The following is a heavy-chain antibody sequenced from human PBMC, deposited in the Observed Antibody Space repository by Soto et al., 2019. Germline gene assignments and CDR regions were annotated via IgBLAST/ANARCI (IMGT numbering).Heavy chain of an antibody. V-gene: IGHV5-51*01. CDR3: ARRGGSGKGGYYYYGMDV. Sequence: GESLKISCKGSGYIFTSYWIGWVRQMPGKGLEWMGIIYPGDSDTRYSPPFQGQVTISADKSISTAYLQWSSLKASDTAMYYCARRGGSGKGGYYYYGMDVWGQGTTVTVSS. J-gene: IGHJ6*02. CDR1: GYIFTSYW. CDR2: IYPGDSDT. D-gene: IGHD3-10*01.